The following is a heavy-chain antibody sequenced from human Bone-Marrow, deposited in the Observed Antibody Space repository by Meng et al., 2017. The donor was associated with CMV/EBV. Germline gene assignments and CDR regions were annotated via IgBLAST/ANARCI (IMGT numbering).Heavy chain of an antibody. V-gene: IGHV3-53*01. J-gene: IGHJ6*02. CDR3: ARGQQQLAGGLDV. D-gene: IGHD6-13*01. CDR1: GFTVSSNY. CDR2: IYSGGST. Sequence: GGSLRLSCAASGFTVSSNYMSWVRQAPGKGLEWVSVIYSGGSTYYADSVKGRFTISRDNSKNTLYLQMNSLRAEDTAVYYCARGQQQLAGGLDVWGQGTTVTVSS.